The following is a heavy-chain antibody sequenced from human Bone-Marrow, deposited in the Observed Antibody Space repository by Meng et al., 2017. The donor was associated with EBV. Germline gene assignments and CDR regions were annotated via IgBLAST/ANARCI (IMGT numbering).Heavy chain of an antibody. CDR2: INPNSGGT. CDR3: ARLGIGSSWYYFDY. V-gene: IGHV1-2*06. D-gene: IGHD6-13*01. CDR1: GYTFTGYY. Sequence: QGQRVQLGAGGKRPGASVKCSCKASGYTFTGYYMHWVRQAPGQGLEWMGRINPNSGGTNYAQKFQGRVTMTRDTSISTAYMELSRLRSDDTAVYYCARLGIGSSWYYFDYWGQGTLVTVSS. J-gene: IGHJ4*02.